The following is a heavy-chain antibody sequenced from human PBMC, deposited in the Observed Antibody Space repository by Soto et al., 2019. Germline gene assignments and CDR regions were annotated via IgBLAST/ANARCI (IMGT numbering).Heavy chain of an antibody. J-gene: IGHJ2*01. V-gene: IGHV4-31*03. CDR3: ARVLRDVLSDRYYWYFDL. CDR2: IYYIGTS. Sequence: QVQLQESGPGLVKPSQTLSLTCTVSGASISSGGYYWGWIRQHPGKGLEWIGFIYYIGTSYYNPSLESRIPLSVVTSKNHFSLNLTSVTAADTAVYSCARVLRDVLSDRYYWYFDLWGRGTLVTVSS. CDR1: GASISSGGYY. D-gene: IGHD3-16*02.